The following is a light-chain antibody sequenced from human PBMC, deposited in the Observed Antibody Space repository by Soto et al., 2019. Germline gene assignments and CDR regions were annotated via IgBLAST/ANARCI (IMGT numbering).Light chain of an antibody. J-gene: IGKJ1*01. Sequence: EIVMTQSPATLSVSPGERATLSCRASQSVSSNLAWYQQKPGQAPRLLIYGASTRATGIPARFSGSGSGTEFTLTISSLQSEGFAVYYCQQYKNWPKTFGQVTKVEIK. CDR2: GAS. V-gene: IGKV3-15*01. CDR1: QSVSSN. CDR3: QQYKNWPKT.